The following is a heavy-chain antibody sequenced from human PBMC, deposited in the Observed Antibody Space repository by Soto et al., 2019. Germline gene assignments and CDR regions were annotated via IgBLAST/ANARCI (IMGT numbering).Heavy chain of an antibody. CDR1: GFTFTTYA. J-gene: IGHJ6*02. Sequence: EVQLLESGGDLVQPGGSLRLSCVAAGFTFTTYAMTWVRQSPKKGLEWVSTICGSGGTTFYADSVKGRFTISRDNYKNTLFLQINSQQADDTAVYYCAIPIGGVPPAAPDAWDVWGEGTKVTVS. CDR2: ICGSGGTT. CDR3: AIPIGGVPPAAPDAWDV. D-gene: IGHD2-2*01. V-gene: IGHV3-23*01.